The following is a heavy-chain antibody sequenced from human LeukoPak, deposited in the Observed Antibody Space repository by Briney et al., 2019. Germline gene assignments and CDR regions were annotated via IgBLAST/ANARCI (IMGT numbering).Heavy chain of an antibody. CDR1: GFAFSSYA. V-gene: IGHV3-23*01. J-gene: IGHJ5*02. CDR2: ISGGAGST. CDR3: AKEMFGELLFGTRFSP. D-gene: IGHD3-10*02. Sequence: GGSLRLSCAASGFAFSSYAMSWVRQSPGKGLEWFAGISGGAGSTNHAASVKGRFTISRDNSKNTLHLKMNRMRAEDTVVYYGAKEMFGELLFGTRFSPWGQGTLVTVSS.